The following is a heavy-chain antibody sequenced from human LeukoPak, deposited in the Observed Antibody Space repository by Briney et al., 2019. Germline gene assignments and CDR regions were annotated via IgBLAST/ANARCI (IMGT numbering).Heavy chain of an antibody. CDR2: ISSSGSTI. Sequence: GGSLRLSCAASGFTFSDYYMSWIRQAPGKGLEWVSYISSSGSTIYYADSVKGRFTISRDNAKNSLHLQMNSLRAEDTAVYYCAREGTFGESNSLDYWGQGTLVTVSS. CDR1: GFTFSDYY. V-gene: IGHV3-11*01. CDR3: AREGTFGESNSLDY. J-gene: IGHJ4*02. D-gene: IGHD3-10*01.